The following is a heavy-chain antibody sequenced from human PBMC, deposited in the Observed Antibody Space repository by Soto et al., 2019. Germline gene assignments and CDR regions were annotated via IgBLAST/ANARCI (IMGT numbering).Heavy chain of an antibody. CDR2: INPNSGGT. CDR3: ARDLVEGRGYEKTNAYYYYGMDV. Sequence: GASVKVSCKASGYTFTGYYMHWVRQAPGQGLEWMGWINPNSGGTNYAQKFQGWVTMTRDTSISTAYMELSRLRSDDTAVYYCARDLVEGRGYEKTNAYYYYGMDVWGQGTTVTVSS. D-gene: IGHD5-12*01. J-gene: IGHJ6*02. CDR1: GYTFTGYY. V-gene: IGHV1-2*04.